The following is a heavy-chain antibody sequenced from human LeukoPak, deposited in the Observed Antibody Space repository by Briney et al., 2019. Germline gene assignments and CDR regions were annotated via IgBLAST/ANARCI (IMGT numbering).Heavy chain of an antibody. CDR2: IIPIFGIA. Sequence: SVNVSCKASGGTFSSYAISWVRQAPGQGLEWMGRIIPIFGIANYAQKFQGRVTITADKSTSTAYMELSSLRSEDTAVYYCARVRYYDSSGYTSQLDYWGQGTLVTVSS. V-gene: IGHV1-69*04. CDR3: ARVRYYDSSGYTSQLDY. D-gene: IGHD3-22*01. J-gene: IGHJ4*02. CDR1: GGTFSSYA.